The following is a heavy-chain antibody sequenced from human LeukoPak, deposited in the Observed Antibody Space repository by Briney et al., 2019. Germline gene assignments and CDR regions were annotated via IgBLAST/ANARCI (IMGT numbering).Heavy chain of an antibody. CDR2: ISYDGSNK. CDR1: GFTFSIYA. J-gene: IGHJ5*02. V-gene: IGHV3-30*04. CDR3: ARDGCRSDSSGYYFYNWFDP. Sequence: GGSLRLSCAASGFTFSIYAMHWVRQAPGKGLVWVAVISYDGSNKYYADSVKGRFTISRDNSKNTLYLQMSSLRAEDTAVYYCARDGCRSDSSGYYFYNWFDPWGQGTLVTVSS. D-gene: IGHD3-22*01.